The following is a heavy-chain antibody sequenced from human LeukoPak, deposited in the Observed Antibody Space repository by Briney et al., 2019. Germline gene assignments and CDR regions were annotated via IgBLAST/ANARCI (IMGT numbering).Heavy chain of an antibody. Sequence: GGSLRLSCAASGSTFSSYGMHWVRQAPGKGLEWVAVISYDGSNKYYADSVKGRFTISRDNSKNTLYLQMNSLSAEDTAVYYCAKGGPLFPGYFDYWGQGTLVTVS. D-gene: IGHD2-21*01. CDR2: ISYDGSNK. CDR3: AKGGPLFPGYFDY. V-gene: IGHV3-30*18. J-gene: IGHJ4*02. CDR1: GSTFSSYG.